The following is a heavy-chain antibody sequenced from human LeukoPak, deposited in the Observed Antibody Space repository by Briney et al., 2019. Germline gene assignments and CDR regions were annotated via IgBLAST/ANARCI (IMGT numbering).Heavy chain of an antibody. CDR3: VRNSPFFDY. J-gene: IGHJ4*02. Sequence: PSETLSLTCAVSGYSISSGYYWGWIRQPPGKGLEWIGSIYHSGSTYYNPSLKSRVTISVDTSKNQFSLKLSSVTAADTAVYYCVRNSPFFDYWGQGTLVTVSS. CDR2: IYHSGST. D-gene: IGHD4-23*01. V-gene: IGHV4-38-2*01. CDR1: GYSISSGYY.